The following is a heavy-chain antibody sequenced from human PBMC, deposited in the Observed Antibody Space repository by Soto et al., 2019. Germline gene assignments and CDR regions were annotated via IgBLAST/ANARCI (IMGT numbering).Heavy chain of an antibody. CDR1: GGSISSYY. D-gene: IGHD2-2*01. CDR3: ARHPVGLSTSCLDV. Sequence: TLSLTCTVSGGSISSYYWSWIRQPPGKGLEWIGYIYYSGSTNYNPSLKSQVTISVDTSKNQFSLKLSSVTAADTAVYYCARHPVGLSTSCLDVWGKGTTVTVSS. CDR2: IYYSGST. V-gene: IGHV4-59*08. J-gene: IGHJ6*04.